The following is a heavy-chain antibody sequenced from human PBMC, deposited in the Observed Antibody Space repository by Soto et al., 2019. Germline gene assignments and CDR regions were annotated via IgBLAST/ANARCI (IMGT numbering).Heavy chain of an antibody. J-gene: IGHJ6*02. D-gene: IGHD6-13*01. CDR2: IYYSGST. CDR1: GFSVRSGSYY. CDR3: ARERLYSKLLDV. V-gene: IGHV4-61*01. Sequence: SETLSLTCTVSGFSVRSGSYYWSWIRQPPGKGLEWIGYIYYSGSTNYNPSLKSRVTISVDTSKNQFSLKLSSVTAADTAVYYCARERLYSKLLDVWGQGTTVTVSS.